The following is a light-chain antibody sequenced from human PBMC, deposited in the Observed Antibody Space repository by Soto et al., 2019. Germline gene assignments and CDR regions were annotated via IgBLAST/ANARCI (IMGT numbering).Light chain of an antibody. J-gene: IGKJ5*01. V-gene: IGKV3-11*01. Sequence: PGERATLSCRASQSVSSYLAWYQQKPGQAPRLLIYDASNRATGIPARFSGSGSGTDFTLTISSLEPEDFAVYYCQQRSNWPPFTFGQGTRLEI. CDR2: DAS. CDR3: QQRSNWPPFT. CDR1: QSVSSY.